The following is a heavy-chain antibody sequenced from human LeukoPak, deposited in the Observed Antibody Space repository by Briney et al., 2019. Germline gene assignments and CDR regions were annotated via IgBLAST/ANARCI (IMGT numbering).Heavy chain of an antibody. J-gene: IGHJ4*02. Sequence: PSETLSLTCTVSGDSITNSNYFWGWIRQPPGQGLDWIGEVFYNRNTHYNPSLKSRVIISTDTSKNQFSLTLTAVTASDTAIYYCARRSPLVVVTAAHYYDYWGQGTLVTVSS. CDR2: VFYNRNT. CDR3: ARRSPLVVVTAAHYYDY. D-gene: IGHD2-21*02. CDR1: GDSITNSNYF. V-gene: IGHV4-39*01.